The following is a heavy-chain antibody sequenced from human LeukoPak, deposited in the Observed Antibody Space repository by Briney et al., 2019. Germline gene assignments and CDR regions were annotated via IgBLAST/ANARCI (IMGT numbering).Heavy chain of an antibody. Sequence: GGSLRLSCAASGFTFSSYAMSWVRQAPGKGLEWVSAISGSGGSTYYADSVKGRFTISRDNSKNTLYLQMNSLRAEDTAVYYCAKDWPYCGGDCYSRSEEAFDIWGQGTMVTVSS. CDR2: ISGSGGST. J-gene: IGHJ3*02. D-gene: IGHD2-21*02. V-gene: IGHV3-23*01. CDR3: AKDWPYCGGDCYSRSEEAFDI. CDR1: GFTFSSYA.